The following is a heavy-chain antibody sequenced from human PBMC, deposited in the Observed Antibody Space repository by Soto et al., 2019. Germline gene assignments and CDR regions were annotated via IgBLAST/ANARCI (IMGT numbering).Heavy chain of an antibody. CDR3: ARRAEDHYFSYMGV. J-gene: IGHJ6*03. D-gene: IGHD3-10*01. CDR2: IRPYNGDT. V-gene: IGHV1-18*01. Sequence: QAQLVQSGSEVKRPGASVKVSCKASGYSFSSYGIVWVRQAPGQGLEWMGWIRPYNGDTNYAQKFQGRVNLTTDTAPSKAYMELRSLRYDVTAVYYCARRAEDHYFSYMGVWGKGTTVTVSS. CDR1: GYSFSSYG.